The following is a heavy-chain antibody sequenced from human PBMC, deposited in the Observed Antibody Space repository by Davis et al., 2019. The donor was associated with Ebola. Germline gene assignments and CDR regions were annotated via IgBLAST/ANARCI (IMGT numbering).Heavy chain of an antibody. CDR2: INSTSTYI. V-gene: IGHV3-21*01. D-gene: IGHD3-9*01. Sequence: GESLKISCAASGFTFSYFNLNWVRQTPERGLEWVSSINSTSTYIYYADSVKGRFTISRDDAKNSVYLHMNSLRVEDTAIYYCARFDHSFDSWGQGVLVTVSS. J-gene: IGHJ4*02. CDR3: ARFDHSFDS. CDR1: GFTFSYFN.